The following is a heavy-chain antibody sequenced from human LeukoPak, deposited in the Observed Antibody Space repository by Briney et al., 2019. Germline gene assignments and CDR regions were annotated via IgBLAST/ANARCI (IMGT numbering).Heavy chain of an antibody. CDR3: ARDYYDSSGYWDY. CDR2: ISSGSTYI. D-gene: IGHD3-22*01. Sequence: GGSLRLSCAASGFAFSSCSMNWVRQAPGKGLEWVSSISSGSTYIYYADSVKGRFTISRENAKNSLYLQMNSLRAEDTAVYYCARDYYDSSGYWDYWGQGTLVTVSS. J-gene: IGHJ4*02. V-gene: IGHV3-21*01. CDR1: GFAFSSCS.